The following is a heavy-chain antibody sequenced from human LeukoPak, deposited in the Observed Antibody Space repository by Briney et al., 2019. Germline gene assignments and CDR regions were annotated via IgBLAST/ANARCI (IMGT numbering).Heavy chain of an antibody. CDR1: GFTVSRYA. CDR3: AKDHPSSGWPTFEY. D-gene: IGHD6-19*01. CDR2: ITNNNGKT. Sequence: PGGSLRLSCRASGFTVSRYAMSWVRQVPGKELEWVSSITNNNGKTYYADSVKGRFTISRDESENTVFLQMNSLRAEDTAIYYCAKDHPSSGWPTFEYWGQGTLVTVSP. J-gene: IGHJ4*02. V-gene: IGHV3-23*01.